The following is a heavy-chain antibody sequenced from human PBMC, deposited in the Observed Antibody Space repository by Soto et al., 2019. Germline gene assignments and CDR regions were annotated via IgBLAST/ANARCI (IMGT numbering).Heavy chain of an antibody. J-gene: IGHJ4*02. V-gene: IGHV4-34*01. D-gene: IGHD1-26*01. CDR3: ARGGVLEWGASYALDY. CDR2: INHSGST. Sequence: QVQLQQWGAGLLKPSETLSLTCAVYGGSFRGYYWSWIRQPPGKGLEWLGEINHSGSTNYNPSLKSRVTMADDTSKNQFSMKLSSVTAADTAVYYCARGGVLEWGASYALDYWGQGTLFTVSS. CDR1: GGSFRGYY.